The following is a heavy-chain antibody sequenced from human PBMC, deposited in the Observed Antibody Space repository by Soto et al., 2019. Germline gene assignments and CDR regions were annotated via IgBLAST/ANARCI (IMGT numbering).Heavy chain of an antibody. J-gene: IGHJ2*01. CDR3: ARPRITMVRGGNWYFDL. CDR2: IIPIFGTA. Sequence: QVQLVQSGAEVKKPGSSVKVSCKASGGTFSSYAISWVRQAPGQGLEWMGGIIPIFGTANYAQKFQGRVPLTAXXSXSXXYMELSSLRSEDTAVYYCARPRITMVRGGNWYFDLWGRGTLVTVSS. D-gene: IGHD3-10*01. V-gene: IGHV1-69*12. CDR1: GGTFSSYA.